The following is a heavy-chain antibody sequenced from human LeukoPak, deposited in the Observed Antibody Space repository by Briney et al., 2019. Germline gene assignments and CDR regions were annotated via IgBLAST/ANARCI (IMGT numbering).Heavy chain of an antibody. CDR1: GFTFSSYA. Sequence: GGSLRLSCAASGFTFSSYAMHWVRQAPGKGLEYVSAISSNGGSTYYANSVKGRFTISRDNSKNTLYLQMGSLRAEDMAVYYCARAPYVGTAMDYWGQRTLVTVSS. CDR2: ISSNGGST. CDR3: ARAPYVGTAMDY. V-gene: IGHV3-64*01. D-gene: IGHD5-18*01. J-gene: IGHJ4*02.